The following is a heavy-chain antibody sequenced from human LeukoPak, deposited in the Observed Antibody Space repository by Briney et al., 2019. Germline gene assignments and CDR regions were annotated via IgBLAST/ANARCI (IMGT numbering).Heavy chain of an antibody. CDR2: IFTSGVT. CDR3: ARDYAYPVWFDP. CDR1: GGSISRYY. Sequence: PESLSVTCVVSGGSISRYYWSGIRPPARERLWWGGRIFTSGVTNCNPSLMRRVAISLHTSTNQFYLTWSPVTAAATAVYYCARDYAYPVWFDPWGQGTLVTVSS. V-gene: IGHV4-4*07. D-gene: IGHD3-16*01. J-gene: IGHJ5*02.